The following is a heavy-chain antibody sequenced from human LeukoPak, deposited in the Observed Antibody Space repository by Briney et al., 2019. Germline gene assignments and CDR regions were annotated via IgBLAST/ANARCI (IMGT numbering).Heavy chain of an antibody. D-gene: IGHD2-21*01. Sequence: ESGPTLVNPTQTLTLTCTFSGFSLSTTGMCVSWIRQPPGKALEWLARIDWDDDKYYSTSLKTRLTISKDTSKNQVVLTMTKMDPVDTATYYRARIYSLEGRGDFDYWGQGTLVTVSS. CDR1: GFSLSTTGMC. CDR3: ARIYSLEGRGDFDY. CDR2: IDWDDDK. V-gene: IGHV2-70*11. J-gene: IGHJ4*02.